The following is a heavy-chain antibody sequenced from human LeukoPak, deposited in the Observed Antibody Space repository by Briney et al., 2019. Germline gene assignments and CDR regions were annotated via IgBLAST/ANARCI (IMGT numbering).Heavy chain of an antibody. J-gene: IGHJ3*02. CDR1: GFTFSSYA. V-gene: IGHV3-30*04. Sequence: GGSLRLSCAASGFTFSSYAMHWVRQAPGKGLEWVAVISYDGSNKYYADSVKGRFTISRDKSKNTLYLQMNSLRAEDTAVYYCARDFGGYSGYESTDAFDIWGQGTMVTVSS. D-gene: IGHD5-12*01. CDR2: ISYDGSNK. CDR3: ARDFGGYSGYESTDAFDI.